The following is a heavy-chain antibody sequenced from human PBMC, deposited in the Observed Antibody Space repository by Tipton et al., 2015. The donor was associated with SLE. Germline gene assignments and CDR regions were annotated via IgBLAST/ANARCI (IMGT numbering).Heavy chain of an antibody. CDR2: ISSSSSYT. J-gene: IGHJ4*02. CDR3: ARGGWSYYFDY. V-gene: IGHV3-11*05. D-gene: IGHD6-19*01. CDR1: GFTFSDYY. Sequence: GSLRLSCAASGFTFSDYYMSWIRQAPGKGLEWVSYISSSSSYTNYADSVKGRFTISRDNSKNSLYLQMNSLRTEDTALYYCARGGWSYYFDYWGQGTLVTVSS.